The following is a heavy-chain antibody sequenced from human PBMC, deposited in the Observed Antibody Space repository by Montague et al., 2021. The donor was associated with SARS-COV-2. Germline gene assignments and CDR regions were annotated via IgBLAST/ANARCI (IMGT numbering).Heavy chain of an antibody. Sequence: SLRLSCAASGFTFSSYAMHWVRQAPGKGLGWVAVISYDGSNKYYADSVKGRFTTSRDNSKNTLYLQMNSLRAEDTAVYYCAREDPSFDAFDIWGQGTMVTVSS. CDR3: AREDPSFDAFDI. CDR1: GFTFSSYA. J-gene: IGHJ3*02. CDR2: ISYDGSNK. V-gene: IGHV3-30-3*01.